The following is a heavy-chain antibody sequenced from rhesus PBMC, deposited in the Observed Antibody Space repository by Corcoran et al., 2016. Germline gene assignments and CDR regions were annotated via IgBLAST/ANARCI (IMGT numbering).Heavy chain of an antibody. D-gene: IGHD4-29*01. Sequence: QVQLQESGPGLVKPSETLSLTCAVSGDSISSNYWSWIRQAPGKGLEWIGYIYRSDHTTPNPPLHRRLTLSVDASKNQLSLKLNSVPAADTAVYYCARGGTTVATIDWYFHLWGPGTPITVSS. CDR2: IYRSDHT. CDR1: GDSISSNY. CDR3: ARGGTTVATIDWYFHL. V-gene: IGHV4S11*01. J-gene: IGHJ2*01.